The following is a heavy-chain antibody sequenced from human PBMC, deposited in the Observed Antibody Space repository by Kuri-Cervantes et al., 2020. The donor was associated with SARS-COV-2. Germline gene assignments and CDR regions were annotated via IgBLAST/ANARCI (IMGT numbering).Heavy chain of an antibody. CDR2: IWYDGSNK. D-gene: IGHD6-19*01. CDR3: ARVRIAVASSWFDP. J-gene: IGHJ5*02. Sequence: GGSLRLSCAASGFTFSSYGMHWVRQAPGKGLEWVAVIWYDGSNKYYADSVKGRFTISRDNSKNTLYLQMNSLRAEGTAVYYCARVRIAVASSWFDPWGQGTLVTVSS. CDR1: GFTFSSYG. V-gene: IGHV3-33*01.